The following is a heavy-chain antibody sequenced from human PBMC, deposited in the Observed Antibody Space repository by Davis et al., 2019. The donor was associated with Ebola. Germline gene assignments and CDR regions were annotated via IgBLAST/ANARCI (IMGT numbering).Heavy chain of an antibody. Sequence: MPSETLSLTCAVYGGSFSGYYWSWIRQPPGKGLEWIGEINHSGSTNYNPSLKSRVTISVDTSKNQFSLKLSSVTAADTAVYYCARDMGYYYGSGSGLDVWGQGATVTVSS. CDR3: ARDMGYYYGSGSGLDV. CDR2: INHSGST. D-gene: IGHD3-10*01. V-gene: IGHV4-34*01. CDR1: GGSFSGYY. J-gene: IGHJ6*02.